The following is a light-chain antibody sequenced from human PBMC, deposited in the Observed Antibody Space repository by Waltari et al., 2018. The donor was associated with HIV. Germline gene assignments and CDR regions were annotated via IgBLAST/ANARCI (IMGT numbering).Light chain of an antibody. CDR2: EVS. J-gene: IGLJ3*02. CDR1: TRHVGVYDY. Sequence: QSALTQPAPVSGSPGQSSTLPGTGPTRHVGVYDYVPWYQHHPGKAPKLMIFEVSFRPSGVSSRFSGSKSGNTASLTISGLRAEDEADYYCSSYTTSSTLVVFGGGTRLTVL. V-gene: IGLV2-14*01. CDR3: SSYTTSSTLVV.